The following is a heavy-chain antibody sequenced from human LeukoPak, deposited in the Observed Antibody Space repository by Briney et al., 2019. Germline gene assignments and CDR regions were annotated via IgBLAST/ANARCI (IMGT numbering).Heavy chain of an antibody. J-gene: IGHJ5*02. Sequence: SVKVSCKASGGTFSSYAISWVRQAPGQGLEWMGGIIPIFGTANYAQKFQGRVTITTDESTSTAYMELSSLRSEDTAVYYCARLGDDYVWGSYHAPWGQGTLVTVSS. D-gene: IGHD3-16*02. V-gene: IGHV1-69*05. CDR1: GGTFSSYA. CDR3: ARLGDDYVWGSYHAP. CDR2: IIPIFGTA.